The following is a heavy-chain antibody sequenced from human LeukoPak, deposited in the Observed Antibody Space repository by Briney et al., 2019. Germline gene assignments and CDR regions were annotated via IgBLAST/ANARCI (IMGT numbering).Heavy chain of an antibody. D-gene: IGHD5-18*01. Sequence: GGSLRLSCAASGFAFNTFDMHWVRQSTGKGLEWVSTIGTTGDIYYAGSVKGRFTISRENAKSSLYLQMNSLRAEDTAVYYCARDLRGYSYGGFDYWGQGTLVTVSS. CDR1: GFAFNTFD. J-gene: IGHJ4*02. CDR3: ARDLRGYSYGGFDY. V-gene: IGHV3-13*01. CDR2: IGTTGDI.